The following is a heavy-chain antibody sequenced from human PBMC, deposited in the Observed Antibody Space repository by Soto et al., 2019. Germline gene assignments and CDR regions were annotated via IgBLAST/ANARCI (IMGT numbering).Heavy chain of an antibody. Sequence: ASVKVSCKVSGYTLTALSMHWVRQAPGKGLEWMGGFDPEDGETIYAQKFQGRVTMTEDTSTDTAYMELSSLRSEDTAVYYCATGDDYVWGSYRPFDYWGQGTLVTVSS. CDR2: FDPEDGET. CDR1: GYTLTALS. J-gene: IGHJ4*02. CDR3: ATGDDYVWGSYRPFDY. V-gene: IGHV1-24*01. D-gene: IGHD3-16*02.